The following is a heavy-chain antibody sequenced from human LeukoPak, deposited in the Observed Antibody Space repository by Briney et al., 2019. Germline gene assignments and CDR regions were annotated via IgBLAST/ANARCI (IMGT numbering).Heavy chain of an antibody. D-gene: IGHD2-15*01. J-gene: IGHJ6*02. CDR2: ISSSSSYI. V-gene: IGHV3-21*01. CDR1: GFTFSSYS. CDR3: ARDKCSGGSCYSEGGYYYYGMDV. Sequence: KPGGSLRLSCAASGFTFSSYSMNWVRQAPGKGLEWVSSISSSSSYIYYADSVKGRFTISRDNAKNSLYLQMNSLRAEDTAVYYCARDKCSGGSCYSEGGYYYYGMDVWGQGTTVTVSS.